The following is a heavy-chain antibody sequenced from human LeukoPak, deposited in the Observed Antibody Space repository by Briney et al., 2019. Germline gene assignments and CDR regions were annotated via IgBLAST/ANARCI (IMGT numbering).Heavy chain of an antibody. CDR1: GYTFTAYY. CDR2: INPNSDDT. D-gene: IGHD6-19*01. V-gene: IGHV1-2*02. Sequence: GASVKVSCKASGYTFTAYYIHWVRQAPGQGLEWVGWINPNSDDTNYPQNFQGRVTMTRDTSINTAYMELSRLKSDDTAVYYCARGHSSAFFTFDYWGQGTLVTVSS. J-gene: IGHJ4*02. CDR3: ARGHSSAFFTFDY.